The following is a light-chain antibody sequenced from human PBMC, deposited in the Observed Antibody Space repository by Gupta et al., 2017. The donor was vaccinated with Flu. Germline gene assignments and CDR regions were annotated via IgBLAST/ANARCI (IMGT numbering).Light chain of an antibody. CDR3: SSHAGRVTWV. CDR1: SNDVGGSNR. Sequence: QPAPPHPPSLSGSPGQPVTISCTGSSNDVGGSNRVSWYQQRPGKAPKLILYDVTERPSGVPDRFSGSKSGNTASLTISGLQADDEADYYCSSHAGRVTWVFGTGTTVTVL. CDR2: DVT. V-gene: IGLV2-11*01. J-gene: IGLJ1*01.